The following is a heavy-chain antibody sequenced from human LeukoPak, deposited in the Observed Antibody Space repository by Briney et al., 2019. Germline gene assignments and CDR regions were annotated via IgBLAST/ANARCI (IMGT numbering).Heavy chain of an antibody. J-gene: IGHJ4*02. D-gene: IGHD3-22*01. CDR3: ARGEGGSGYDY. V-gene: IGHV3-74*01. Sequence: GGSLRLSCAASGFTFSDTWMHWVRQAPGEGLVWVSRIRSDGSDTRYAESVKGRFTISRDNAKNTLYLQMNSLRAEDTAVYYCARGEGGSGYDYWGQGTLVTVSS. CDR2: IRSDGSDT. CDR1: GFTFSDTW.